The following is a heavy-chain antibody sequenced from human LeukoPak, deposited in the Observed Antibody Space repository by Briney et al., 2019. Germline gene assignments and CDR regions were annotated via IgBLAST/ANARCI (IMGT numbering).Heavy chain of an antibody. V-gene: IGHV4-4*07. CDR1: GGSISSYY. J-gene: IGHJ4*02. D-gene: IGHD3-16*01. Sequence: SETLSLTCTVSGGSISSYYWSWFRQPAGKGLEWIGRIYTSGSTYYNPSLKSRVTISLDTSKNQFSLKLSSVTAADTAVYYCARGNYAYGRGVSFDYWGLGTLVTVSS. CDR2: IYTSGST. CDR3: ARGNYAYGRGVSFDY.